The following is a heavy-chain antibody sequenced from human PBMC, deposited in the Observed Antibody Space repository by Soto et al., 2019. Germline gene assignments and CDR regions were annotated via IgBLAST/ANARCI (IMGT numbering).Heavy chain of an antibody. CDR1: CCSISSSSYY. J-gene: IGHJ6*02. Sequence: SDTLSLTCTVSCCSISSSSYYWGWIRQPPGKGLEWIGSIYYSGSTYYNPSLKSRVTISVDTSKNQFSLKLSSVTAADTAVYYCARLAGTDYYYGMDVWGQGTTVT. CDR3: ARLAGTDYYYGMDV. CDR2: IYYSGST. D-gene: IGHD6-19*01. V-gene: IGHV4-39*01.